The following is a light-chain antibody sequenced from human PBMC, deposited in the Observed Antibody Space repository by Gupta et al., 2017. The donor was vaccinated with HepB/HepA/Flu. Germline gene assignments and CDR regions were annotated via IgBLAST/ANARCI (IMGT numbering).Light chain of an antibody. Sequence: QSLLTQPPSASGSPRQRVTISCSGSSSNIGTYRVYWYRQVPGTAPKLLIYSNNQRPSGVPDRFSGSKSGTSASLAISGLRSEDEAIYYCAAWDDSLWGVFGGGTKLTVL. CDR3: AAWDDSLWGV. V-gene: IGLV1-47*01. J-gene: IGLJ2*01. CDR1: SSNIGTYR. CDR2: SNN.